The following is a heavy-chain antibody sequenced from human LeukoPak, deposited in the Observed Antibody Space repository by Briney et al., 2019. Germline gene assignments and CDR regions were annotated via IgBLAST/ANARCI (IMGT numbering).Heavy chain of an antibody. Sequence: GWSLRLSCAASGFTFSDYYMCWIRQAPGKGLEWVSYISTSGSTIYYADSVKGRFTISRDNAKNSLYLQMNSLRAEDTAVYYCARSRGYYHDSSGYLPFDYWGPGTLVTVSS. D-gene: IGHD3-22*01. CDR2: ISTSGSTI. V-gene: IGHV3-11*04. J-gene: IGHJ4*02. CDR1: GFTFSDYY. CDR3: ARSRGYYHDSSGYLPFDY.